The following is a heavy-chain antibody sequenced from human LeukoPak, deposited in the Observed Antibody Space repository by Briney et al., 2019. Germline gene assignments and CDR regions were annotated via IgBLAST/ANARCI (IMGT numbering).Heavy chain of an antibody. Sequence: PGGSLRLSCAASVFTFSSYCMHWVRQAPCKGLEWVAAIWYDGSNKYYADSVKGRFTISRDNSKNTLYLQMNSLRAEDTAVYYCARDGMGGGSLHDYYYGMDVWGQGTTVTVSS. CDR3: ARDGMGGGSLHDYYYGMDV. D-gene: IGHD2-15*01. CDR1: VFTFSSYC. CDR2: IWYDGSNK. V-gene: IGHV3-33*01. J-gene: IGHJ6*02.